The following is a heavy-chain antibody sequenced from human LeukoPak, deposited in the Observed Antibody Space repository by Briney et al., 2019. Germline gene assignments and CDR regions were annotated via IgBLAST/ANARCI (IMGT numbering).Heavy chain of an antibody. D-gene: IGHD3/OR15-3a*01. V-gene: IGHV4-38-2*02. Sequence: KPSETLSLTCTVSGYSISSGYYWGWIRQPPGKGLEWIGSIYHSGSTYYNPSLKSRVTISVDTSKNQFSLKLSSVTAADTAVYYCARGGLAGYMDVWGKGTTVTVSS. J-gene: IGHJ6*03. CDR3: ARGGLAGYMDV. CDR2: IYHSGST. CDR1: GYSISSGYY.